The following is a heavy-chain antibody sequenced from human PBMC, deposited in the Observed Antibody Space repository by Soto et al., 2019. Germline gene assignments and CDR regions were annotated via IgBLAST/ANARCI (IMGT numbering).Heavy chain of an antibody. D-gene: IGHD2-21*02. V-gene: IGHV1-69*13. CDR1: GGTFSSYA. CDR3: AREPIGGNYQLDYYYGMDV. CDR2: IIPIFGTA. Sequence: SVKVSCKASGGTFSSYAISWVRQAPGQGLEWMGGIIPIFGTANYAQKFQGRVTITADESTSTAYMELSSLRSEDTAVYYCAREPIGGNYQLDYYYGMDVWGQGTTVTVSS. J-gene: IGHJ6*02.